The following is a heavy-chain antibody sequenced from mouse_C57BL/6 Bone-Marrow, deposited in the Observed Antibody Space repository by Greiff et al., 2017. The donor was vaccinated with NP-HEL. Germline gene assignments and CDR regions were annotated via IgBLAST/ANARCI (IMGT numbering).Heavy chain of an antibody. V-gene: IGHV10-3*01. CDR2: IRSKSSNYAT. D-gene: IGHD2-1*01. J-gene: IGHJ4*01. CDR3: VRERGYGNYGGNAMDY. Sequence: EVKLLESGGGLVQPKGSLKLSCAASGFTFNTYAMHWVRQAPGKGLEWVARIRSKSSNYATYYADSVKDRITISRDDSQSMLYLQMNNLKTEDTAMYYCVRERGYGNYGGNAMDYWGQGTSVTVSS. CDR1: GFTFNTYA.